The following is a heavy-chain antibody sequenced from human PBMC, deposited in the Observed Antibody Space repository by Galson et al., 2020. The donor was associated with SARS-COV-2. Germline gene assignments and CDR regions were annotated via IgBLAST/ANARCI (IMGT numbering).Heavy chain of an antibody. V-gene: IGHV3-30*04. D-gene: IGHD3-10*01. CDR3: AGGLLWFGELLS. CDR2: ISYDGSNK. J-gene: IGHJ4*02. CDR1: SSYA. Sequence: SSYAMHCVRQAPGKGLEWVAVISYDGSNKYYADSVKCRFTISRDNSKNTLYLQMNSLRAEDTAVYYCAGGLLWFGELLSWGQGTLVTVSS.